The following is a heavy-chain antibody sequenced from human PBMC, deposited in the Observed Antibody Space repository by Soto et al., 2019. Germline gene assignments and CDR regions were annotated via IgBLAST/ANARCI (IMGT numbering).Heavy chain of an antibody. D-gene: IGHD2-21*01. CDR2: IYFTGRT. V-gene: IGHV4-61*03. CDR3: ARDLVAIGGRVYAFDL. CDR1: GDSVSSGSHH. Sequence: QVQLQESGPGLVRPSETLSLTCTVAGDSVSSGSHHWNWIRQAPGKGLEWIGSIYFTGRTTHNPSLKSRVTISVDTSKNHLSLTLTSVTAADTAVYYCARDLVAIGGRVYAFDLWGQGTMVTVSS. J-gene: IGHJ3*01.